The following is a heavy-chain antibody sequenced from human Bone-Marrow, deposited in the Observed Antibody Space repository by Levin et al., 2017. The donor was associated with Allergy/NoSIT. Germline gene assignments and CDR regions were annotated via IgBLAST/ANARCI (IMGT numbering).Heavy chain of an antibody. D-gene: IGHD6-19*01. CDR1: GGSISSSNW. Sequence: SQTLSLTCAVSGGSISSSNWWSWVRQPPGKGLEWIGEIYHSGSTNYNPSLKSRVTISVDKSKNQFSLKLSSVTAADTAVYYCARVSGSGWYGGVSDYWGQGTLVTVSS. CDR2: IYHSGST. CDR3: ARVSGSGWYGGVSDY. V-gene: IGHV4-4*02. J-gene: IGHJ4*02.